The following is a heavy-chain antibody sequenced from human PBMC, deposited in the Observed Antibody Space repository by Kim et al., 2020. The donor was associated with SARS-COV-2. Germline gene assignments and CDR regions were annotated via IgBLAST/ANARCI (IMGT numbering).Heavy chain of an antibody. J-gene: IGHJ4*02. V-gene: IGHV1-2*02. CDR3: AREGAAGDFDY. Sequence: TNYAQKFQGRVTMTRDTSISTAYMELSRLRSDDTAVYYCAREGAAGDFDYWGQGTLVTVSS. CDR2: T. D-gene: IGHD6-13*01.